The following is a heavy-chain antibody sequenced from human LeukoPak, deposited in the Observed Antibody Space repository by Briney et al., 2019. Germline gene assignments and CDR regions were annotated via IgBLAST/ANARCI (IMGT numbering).Heavy chain of an antibody. J-gene: IGHJ3*02. CDR1: GFTFSSYS. V-gene: IGHV3-21*01. CDR2: ISSSSSYI. CDR3: ARDHVDAFDI. Sequence: GGSLRLSCAASGFTFSSYSMNWVRQAPGKGLEWVSSISSSSSYIYYADSVKGRFTISRDNAKNSPYLQMNSLRAEDTAVYYCARDHVDAFDIWGQGTMVTVSS.